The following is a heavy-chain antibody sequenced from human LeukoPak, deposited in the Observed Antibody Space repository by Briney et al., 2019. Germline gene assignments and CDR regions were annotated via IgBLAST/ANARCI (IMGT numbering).Heavy chain of an antibody. D-gene: IGHD6-19*01. Sequence: ASVKVSCKASGYTFTSYDINWVRQATGQGLEWMGWMNPNSGNTGYAQKFQGRVTITRNTSISTAYMELSSLRSEDTAVYFCAREREQWHAFDIWGQGTMVTVSS. V-gene: IGHV1-8*03. CDR2: MNPNSGNT. CDR1: GYTFTSYD. CDR3: AREREQWHAFDI. J-gene: IGHJ3*02.